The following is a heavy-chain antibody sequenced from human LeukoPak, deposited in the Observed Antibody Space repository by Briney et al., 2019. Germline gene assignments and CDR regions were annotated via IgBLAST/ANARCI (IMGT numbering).Heavy chain of an antibody. CDR1: GFTFSTYI. CDR2: ISGRGGDT. Sequence: GGSLRLSCAASGFTFSTYIMSWVRQAPGKGLEWVSIISGRGGDTYYADSVGGRFTISRDNSKNTLYLQMNSLRAEDTAVYYCARSLPRAGYWGQGTLVTVSS. V-gene: IGHV3-23*01. J-gene: IGHJ4*02. CDR3: ARSLPRAGY.